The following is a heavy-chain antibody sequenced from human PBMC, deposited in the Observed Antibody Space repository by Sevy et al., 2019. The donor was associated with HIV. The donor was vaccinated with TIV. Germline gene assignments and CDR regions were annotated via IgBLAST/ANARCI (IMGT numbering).Heavy chain of an antibody. J-gene: IGHJ6*03. V-gene: IGHV4-31*03. D-gene: IGHD3-10*01. Sequence: SETLSLTCTVSGGSISSGGYYWSWIRQHPGKGLEWIGYIYYSGRTYYNPSLKSRVTISVDTSKNQFSLKLSSVTAADTTVYYCASGITMVRGLGVYYYYMDVWGKGTTVTVSS. CDR1: GGSISSGGYY. CDR2: IYYSGRT. CDR3: ASGITMVRGLGVYYYYMDV.